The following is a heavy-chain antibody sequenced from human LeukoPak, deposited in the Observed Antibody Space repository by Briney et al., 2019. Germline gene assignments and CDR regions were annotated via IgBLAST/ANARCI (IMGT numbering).Heavy chain of an antibody. Sequence: ASVKVSCKASGGTFSSYAISWVRQAPGQGLEWMGGIIPIFGTANYAQKFQGRVTITADESTSTAYMELSSLRSEDTAVYYCARLVVSQRFGELLSGMDVWGQGTTVTVSS. D-gene: IGHD3-10*01. CDR2: IIPIFGTA. CDR1: GGTFSSYA. V-gene: IGHV1-69*13. CDR3: ARLVVSQRFGELLSGMDV. J-gene: IGHJ6*02.